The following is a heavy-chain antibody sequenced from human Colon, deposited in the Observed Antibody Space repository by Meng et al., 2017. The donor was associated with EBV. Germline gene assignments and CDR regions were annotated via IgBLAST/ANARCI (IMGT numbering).Heavy chain of an antibody. CDR3: ARGKQDAWELLAY. D-gene: IGHD1-26*01. Sequence: LQDSGPGLGKPSGSLSLTWGISGVSISSIIRWTWVRQPPGKGLEWIGDIDDSGSTNYNPSLNSRISISLDKSKNHFSLKVNSVTAADTAVYYCARGKQDAWELLAYWGQGALVTVSS. CDR1: GVSISSIIR. V-gene: IGHV4-4*02. J-gene: IGHJ4*02. CDR2: IDDSGST.